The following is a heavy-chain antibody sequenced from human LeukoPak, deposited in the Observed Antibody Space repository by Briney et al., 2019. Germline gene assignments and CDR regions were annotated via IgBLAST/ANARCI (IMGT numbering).Heavy chain of an antibody. D-gene: IGHD4-23*01. CDR1: GYTFTSFG. CDR3: ASIDFGGNSFDY. Sequence: GASVKVSCKASGYTFTSFGINWVRQAPGQGLEWMGWISPYNGNIKYAQKLQGRVTMTTDTSTSTAYMELRSLRSDDTAVYYCASIDFGGNSFDYWGQGTLVTVSS. J-gene: IGHJ4*02. V-gene: IGHV1-18*01. CDR2: ISPYNGNI.